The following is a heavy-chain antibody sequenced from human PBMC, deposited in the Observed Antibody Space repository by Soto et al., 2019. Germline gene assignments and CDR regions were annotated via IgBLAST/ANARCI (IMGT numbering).Heavy chain of an antibody. D-gene: IGHD6-19*01. J-gene: IGHJ4*02. Sequence: QVQLVESGGGVVQPGRSLRLSCAASGFTFSRYAMHWDRQAPGKGLEWVAVISYDGSNKYYADSVKGRFTISRDNSKNTLYLQMNSLRAEDTAVYYCARSIAVAGYYFDYWGQGTLVTVSS. CDR3: ARSIAVAGYYFDY. CDR1: GFTFSRYA. CDR2: ISYDGSNK. V-gene: IGHV3-30-3*01.